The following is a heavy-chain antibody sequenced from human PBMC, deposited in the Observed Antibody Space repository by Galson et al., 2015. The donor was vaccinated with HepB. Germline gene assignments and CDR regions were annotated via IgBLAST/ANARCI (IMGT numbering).Heavy chain of an antibody. J-gene: IGHJ4*02. CDR2: INPSGTT. CDR1: GGSLSGFC. Sequence: ETLSLTCAVYGGSLSGFCWSWIRQSPGKGLEWIGEINPSGTTNYSPSLKGRVNISPDTSKSQFSLNLSSVTAADTAVYYCARQYCNKGSCDQLDHWGQGTLVTFSS. V-gene: IGHV4-34*01. CDR3: ARQYCNKGSCDQLDH. D-gene: IGHD2/OR15-2a*01.